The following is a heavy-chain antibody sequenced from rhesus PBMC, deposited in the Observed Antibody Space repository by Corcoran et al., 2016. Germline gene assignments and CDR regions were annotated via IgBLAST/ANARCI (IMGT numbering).Heavy chain of an antibody. J-gene: IGHJ6*01. V-gene: IGHV3-115*01. CDR1: GFTFSGYE. CDR2: IGGDSSYT. D-gene: IGHD3-16*01. Sequence: EVQLAASGGGLVQPGGSLSLSCAASGFTFSGYEMHWVRQAPGKGLESVSVIGGDSSYTHYADSVKGRFTISRDNAKNSLSLQMNSLRAADTAVYYCAREGGSYYYGLDSWGQGVVVTVSS. CDR3: AREGGSYYYGLDS.